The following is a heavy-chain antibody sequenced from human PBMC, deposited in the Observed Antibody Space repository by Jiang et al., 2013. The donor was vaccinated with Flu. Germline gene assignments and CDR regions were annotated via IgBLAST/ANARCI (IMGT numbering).Heavy chain of an antibody. CDR2: IYSGGST. J-gene: IGHJ6*02. CDR1: GFTVSSNY. CDR3: ARDPVTTVTTSYYYYYGMDV. D-gene: IGHD4-17*01. Sequence: VQLLESGGGLVQPGGSLRLSCAASGFTVSSNYMSWVRQAPGKGLEWVSVIYSGGSTYYADSVKGRFTISRDNSKNTLYLQMNSLRAEDTVVYYCARDPVTTVTTSYYYYYGMDVWGQGTTVTVSS. V-gene: IGHV3-66*02.